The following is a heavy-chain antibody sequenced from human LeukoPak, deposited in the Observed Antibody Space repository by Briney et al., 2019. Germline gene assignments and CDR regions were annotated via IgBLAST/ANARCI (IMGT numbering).Heavy chain of an antibody. V-gene: IGHV4-59*01. J-gene: IGHJ4*02. CDR1: GGSISSYY. D-gene: IGHD6-13*01. Sequence: SETLSLTCTVSGGSISSYYWSWIRQPPGKGLEWLGYIYYSGSTNYNPSLKSRVTISVDTSKNQFSLKLSSVTAADTAVYYCARVFRARTGSSWPDFDYWGQGTLVTVSS. CDR3: ARVFRARTGSSWPDFDY. CDR2: IYYSGST.